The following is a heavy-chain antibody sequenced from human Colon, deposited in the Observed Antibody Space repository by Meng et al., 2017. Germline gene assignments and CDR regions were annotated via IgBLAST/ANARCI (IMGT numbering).Heavy chain of an antibody. CDR2: VTPKSGST. J-gene: IGHJ4*02. CDR3: ATIRGFLYGYSDD. V-gene: IGHV1-8*02. D-gene: IGHD3-10*01. CDR1: AYTFTAYD. Sequence: QGRLVQSGAEVKRPGASVKASCKATAYTFTAYDISWVRQATGQGPEWLGWVTPKSGSTVYAPKFQGRVTMTRNTSISTAYLELTNLRSEDTAMYYCATIRGFLYGYSDDWGQGTLVTVSS.